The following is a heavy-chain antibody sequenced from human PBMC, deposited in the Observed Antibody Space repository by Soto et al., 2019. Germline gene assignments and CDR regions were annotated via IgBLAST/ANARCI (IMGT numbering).Heavy chain of an antibody. V-gene: IGHV1-46*01. J-gene: IGHJ4*02. CDR2: INPTGGST. CDR1: GYRFTTYY. D-gene: IGHD2-21*01. CDR3: ARDLAAGDL. Sequence: QAHLVQSGAEVRKPGASVKVSCKTSGYRFTTYYIHWVRQAPGHGLEWMAIINPTGGSTNYAQKFRGRITLTMDTSTSTVDMELSSLRSEDTAVYYCARDLAAGDLWGQGTLVTVSS.